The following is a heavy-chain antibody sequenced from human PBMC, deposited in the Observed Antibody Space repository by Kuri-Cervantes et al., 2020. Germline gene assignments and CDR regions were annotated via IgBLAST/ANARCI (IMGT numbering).Heavy chain of an antibody. Sequence: GESLKISCAASGFTFSSYWMSWVRQAPGKGLEWVANIKQDGSEKYYVDSVKGRFTISRDNAKNSLYLQMNNLRAEDTAVYYCARPGPHSSSWYNYWGQGTRVTVSS. J-gene: IGHJ4*02. D-gene: IGHD6-13*01. CDR1: GFTFSSYW. CDR3: ARPGPHSSSWYNY. CDR2: IKQDGSEK. V-gene: IGHV3-7*01.